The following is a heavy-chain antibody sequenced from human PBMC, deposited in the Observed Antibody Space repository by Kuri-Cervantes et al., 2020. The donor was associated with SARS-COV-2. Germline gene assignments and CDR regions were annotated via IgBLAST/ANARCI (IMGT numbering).Heavy chain of an antibody. Sequence: GSLRLSCTVSGDSITSSSYYWGWIRQPPGKGLEWIGNIYYSGSTYYSPSLKSRVTISMDTSKDQFSLKQSSVTAADTAVYYCARVLRTAFFDFWGQGTRVTVSS. CDR1: GDSITSSSYY. CDR2: IYYSGST. CDR3: ARVLRTAFFDF. J-gene: IGHJ4*02. V-gene: IGHV4-39*01. D-gene: IGHD3-16*01.